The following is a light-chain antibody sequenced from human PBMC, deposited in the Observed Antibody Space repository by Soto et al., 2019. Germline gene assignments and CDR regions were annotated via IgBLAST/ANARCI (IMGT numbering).Light chain of an antibody. CDR3: SSYTSVYV. Sequence: QSVLTQPASVSRSPGQSITISCTGTSSDVGGYNYVSWYQQHPGKAPKLMIYEVSNRPSGVSNRFSGSKSGNTASLTISGLQAEDEADYYCSSYTSVYVFGTGTKLTVL. CDR1: SSDVGGYNY. V-gene: IGLV2-14*01. CDR2: EVS. J-gene: IGLJ1*01.